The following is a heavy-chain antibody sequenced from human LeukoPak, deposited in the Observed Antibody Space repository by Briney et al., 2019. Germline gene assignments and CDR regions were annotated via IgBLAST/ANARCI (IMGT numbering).Heavy chain of an antibody. CDR1: GGSISSYY. J-gene: IGHJ4*02. D-gene: IGHD6-19*01. CDR2: IYYSGST. Sequence: SETLSLTCTVSGGSISSYYWRWIRQPPGKGLEWIGYIYYSGSTNYNPSLKSRVTISVDTSKNQFSLKLSSVTAADTAVYYCARQKSIAVAGFDYWGQGTLVTVSS. V-gene: IGHV4-59*08. CDR3: ARQKSIAVAGFDY.